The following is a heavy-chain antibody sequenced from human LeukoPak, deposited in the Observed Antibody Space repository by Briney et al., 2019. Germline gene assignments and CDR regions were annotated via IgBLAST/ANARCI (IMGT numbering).Heavy chain of an antibody. J-gene: IGHJ4*02. CDR2: IYVGGNT. CDR3: ARGDGYNYWDC. Sequence: GGSLRLSCAASGFTVSSNYMSWVRQATGKGLEWVSVIYVGGNTYYADSVRGRFTISRDNSKNTLYLQMNSLRAEDTAVYYCARGDGYNYWDCWGQGTLVTVSS. V-gene: IGHV3-53*01. CDR1: GFTVSSNY. D-gene: IGHD5-24*01.